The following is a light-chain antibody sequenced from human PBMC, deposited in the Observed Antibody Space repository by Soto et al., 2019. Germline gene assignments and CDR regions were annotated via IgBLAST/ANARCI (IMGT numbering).Light chain of an antibody. J-gene: IGLJ1*01. CDR2: DVS. CDR3: SSFTSSSTFV. CDR1: SSDVGRYNY. Sequence: LAQPASVSGSRGQSITISCTGTSSDVGRYNYVSWFQQHPGKVPKLIIYDVSNWPSGVSDRFSGSKSGNTASLTISGLHPEDEADYYCSSFTSSSTFVFGTGTKVTVL. V-gene: IGLV2-14*03.